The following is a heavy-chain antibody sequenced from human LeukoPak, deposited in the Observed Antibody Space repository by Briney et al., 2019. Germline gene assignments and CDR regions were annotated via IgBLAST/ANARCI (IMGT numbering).Heavy chain of an antibody. CDR2: IYSGGST. D-gene: IGHD2-15*01. CDR3: ARILHCSGGSCYGHDY. CDR1: GFTVSSNY. J-gene: IGHJ4*02. V-gene: IGHV3-66*01. Sequence: GGSLRLSCAASGFTVSSNYMSWVRQAPGKGLEWVSVIYSGGSTYYADSVKGRFTISRDNSKNTLYLQMNSLRAEDTAVYYCARILHCSGGSCYGHDYWGQGTLVTVSS.